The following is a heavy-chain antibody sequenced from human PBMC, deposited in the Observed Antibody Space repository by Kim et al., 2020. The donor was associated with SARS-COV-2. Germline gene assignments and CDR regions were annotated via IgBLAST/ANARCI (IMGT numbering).Heavy chain of an antibody. D-gene: IGHD6-13*01. V-gene: IGHV3-66*01. J-gene: IGHJ6*02. Sequence: KGRFTISRDNSKNTLYLQMNSLGAEDTAVYYCAREVWVAAAADYYYYGMDVWGQGTTVTVSS. CDR3: AREVWVAAAADYYYYGMDV.